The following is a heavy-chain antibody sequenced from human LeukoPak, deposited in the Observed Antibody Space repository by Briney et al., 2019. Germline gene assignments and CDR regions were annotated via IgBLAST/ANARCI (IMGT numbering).Heavy chain of an antibody. J-gene: IGHJ4*02. V-gene: IGHV3-23*01. CDR1: GFTFSSYA. CDR2: ISASGGST. Sequence: PGGSLRLSCAASGFTFSSYAMSRVRQAPGKGLEWVSGISASGGSTYYADSVKGRFTISRDNSKNTLYLQMNSLRAEDTAVYYCAKDYGDYPDYFDYWGQGTLDTVSS. CDR3: AKDYGDYPDYFDY. D-gene: IGHD4-17*01.